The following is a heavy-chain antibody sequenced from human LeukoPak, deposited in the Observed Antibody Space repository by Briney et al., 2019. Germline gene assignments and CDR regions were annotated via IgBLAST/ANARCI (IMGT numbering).Heavy chain of an antibody. CDR3: ATLNYDILTGYPNWFDP. Sequence: PSETLSLTCTVSGSSISSYYWSWIRQPPGKGLEWIGYIYYSGSTNYNPSLKSRVTISVDTSKNQFSLKLSSVTAADTAVYYCATLNYDILTGYPNWFDPWGQGTLVTVSS. V-gene: IGHV4-59*08. CDR2: IYYSGST. CDR1: GSSISSYY. D-gene: IGHD3-9*01. J-gene: IGHJ5*02.